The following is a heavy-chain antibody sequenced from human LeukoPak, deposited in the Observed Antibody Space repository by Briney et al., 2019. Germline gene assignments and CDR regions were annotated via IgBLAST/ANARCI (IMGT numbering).Heavy chain of an antibody. CDR2: INTYNGNA. J-gene: IGHJ4*02. CDR1: GYTFTTYG. CDR3: ARWTSCGWDCHILDY. V-gene: IGHV1-18*01. Sequence: ASVKVSCKASGYTFTTYGISWVRQAPGQGLEWMGWINTYNGNANYAQKFQGRVTMTTDTSTSTAYLELRSLRSDDTAVYYCARWTSCGWDCHILDYWGQGILVTVSS. D-gene: IGHD2-21*02.